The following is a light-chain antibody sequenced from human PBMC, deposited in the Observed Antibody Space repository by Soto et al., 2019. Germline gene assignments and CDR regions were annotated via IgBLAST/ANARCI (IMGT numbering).Light chain of an antibody. Sequence: QPVLTQSSSASASLGSSVKLTCTLSSGHSSYIIAWHQQQPGKAPRYLMKLEGSGSYNXXXXXXXRFSGSSSGADRYLTXXXXXXXXXXXXYCETWDSNTHVVFGGGTKLTVL. CDR1: SGHSSYI. CDR3: ETWDSNTHVV. J-gene: IGLJ2*01. CDR2: LEGSGSY. V-gene: IGLV4-60*02.